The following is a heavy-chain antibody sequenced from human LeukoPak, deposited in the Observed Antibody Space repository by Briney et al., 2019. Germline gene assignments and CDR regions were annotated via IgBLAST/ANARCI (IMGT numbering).Heavy chain of an antibody. CDR3: ARVREAYTNPFFDY. CDR1: GGSFSSDDYY. V-gene: IGHV4-30-2*01. CDR2: IYHSGSA. Sequence: SETLSLTCTVSGGSFSSDDYYGSWIRQPPGKGLEWIGYIYHSGSAYYNPSLKSRVTISVDRSKNQFSLKVSSVTAADTAVYYCARVREAYTNPFFDYWGQGTLVTVSS. D-gene: IGHD4-11*01. J-gene: IGHJ4*02.